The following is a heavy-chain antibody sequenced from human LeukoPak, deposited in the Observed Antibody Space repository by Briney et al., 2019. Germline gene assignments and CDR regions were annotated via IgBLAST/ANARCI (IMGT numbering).Heavy chain of an antibody. CDR3: AKLVPYSSGWYADY. Sequence: GESLKISRKGSGYSFTNYWIGWVRQMPGKGLEWMGIIYCGDSDTRYSPSFQGQVTISADKSISTAYLQWSSLKASDTAIYYCAKLVPYSSGWYADYWGQGTLVTVSS. CDR2: IYCGDSDT. CDR1: GYSFTNYW. V-gene: IGHV5-51*01. J-gene: IGHJ4*02. D-gene: IGHD6-19*01.